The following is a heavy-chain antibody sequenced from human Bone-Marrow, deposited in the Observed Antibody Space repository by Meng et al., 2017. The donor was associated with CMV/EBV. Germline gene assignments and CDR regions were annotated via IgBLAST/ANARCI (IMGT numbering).Heavy chain of an antibody. CDR2: ISGSGGST. D-gene: IGHD5-24*01. V-gene: IGHV3-23*01. Sequence: GESLKISCAASGFTFSSYAMSWVRQAPGKGLEWVSAISGSGGSTYYADSVKGRFTTSRDNSKNTLYLQMNSLTVEDTAVYYCARGRGARLKDGYSDYWGQGTLVTVSS. CDR3: ARGRGARLKDGYSDY. J-gene: IGHJ4*02. CDR1: GFTFSSYA.